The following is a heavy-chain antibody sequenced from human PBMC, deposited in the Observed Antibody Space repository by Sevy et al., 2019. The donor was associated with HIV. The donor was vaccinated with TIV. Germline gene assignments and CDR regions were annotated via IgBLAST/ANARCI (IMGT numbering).Heavy chain of an antibody. V-gene: IGHV1-69*13. CDR1: GGTFSFYG. CDR3: ARGGPDDILTHYGLDV. J-gene: IGHJ6*02. Sequence: ASVKVSCKASGGTFSFYGVSWVRQAPGQGLEWMAGIIPILGTTRYAQKFQGRVTITADESTSTAYMELSSLRSEDTAVYYCARGGPDDILTHYGLDVWDQGTTVTVSS. D-gene: IGHD3-9*01. CDR2: IIPILGTT.